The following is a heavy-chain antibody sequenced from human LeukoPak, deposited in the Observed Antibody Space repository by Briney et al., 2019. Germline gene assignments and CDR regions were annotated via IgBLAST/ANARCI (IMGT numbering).Heavy chain of an antibody. J-gene: IGHJ4*02. CDR1: GYTFSSYA. Sequence: PGGSLRLSCAGSGYTFSSYAMHWVRQAPGKGLEWVAVISYDGSNKYYADSVKGRFTISRDNSKNTLYLQMNSLRAEDTAVYYCARVTGLELQACDYWGQGTLVTVSS. V-gene: IGHV3-30-3*01. CDR2: ISYDGSNK. CDR3: ARVTGLELQACDY. D-gene: IGHD1-7*01.